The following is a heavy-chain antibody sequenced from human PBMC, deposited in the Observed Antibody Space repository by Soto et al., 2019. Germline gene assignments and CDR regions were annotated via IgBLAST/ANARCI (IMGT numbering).Heavy chain of an antibody. CDR3: ARASDDYGDYGSFDY. J-gene: IGHJ4*02. Sequence: SETLSLTCTVSGGSISSSSYYWGWIRQPPGKGLEWIGCIYHSGSTNYNPSLKSRVTISVDKSKNQFSLKLSSVTAADTAVYYCARASDDYGDYGSFDYWGQGXLVTVSS. CDR1: GGSISSSSYY. D-gene: IGHD4-17*01. CDR2: IYHSGST. V-gene: IGHV4-39*07.